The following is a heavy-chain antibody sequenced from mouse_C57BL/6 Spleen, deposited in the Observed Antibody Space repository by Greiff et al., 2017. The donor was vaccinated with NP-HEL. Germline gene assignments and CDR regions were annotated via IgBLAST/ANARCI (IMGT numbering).Heavy chain of an antibody. CDR1: GFTFSDYG. J-gene: IGHJ4*01. CDR3: AKGGVYYAMDY. CDR2: ISSGSSTI. Sequence: EVQLVESGGGLVKPGGSLKLSCAASGFTFSDYGMHWVRQAPEKGLEWVAYISSGSSTIYYADTVKGRFTISRDNAKNTLFLQMTSLRSEDTAMYYCAKGGVYYAMDYWGQGTSVTVSS. V-gene: IGHV5-17*01.